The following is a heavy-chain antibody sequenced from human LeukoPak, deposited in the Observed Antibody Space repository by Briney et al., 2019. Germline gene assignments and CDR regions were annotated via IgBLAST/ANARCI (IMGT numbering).Heavy chain of an antibody. V-gene: IGHV4-59*01. J-gene: IGHJ4*02. CDR2: IYYSGST. CDR1: GGSISSYY. D-gene: IGHD6-19*01. CDR3: AREGGIAVAGMVD. Sequence: SETLSLTCTVSGGSISSYYWSWIRQPPGKGLEWIGYIYYSGSTNYNPSLKSRVTISVDTSKNQFSLNLSSVTAADTAVYYCAREGGIAVAGMVDWGQGTLVTVSS.